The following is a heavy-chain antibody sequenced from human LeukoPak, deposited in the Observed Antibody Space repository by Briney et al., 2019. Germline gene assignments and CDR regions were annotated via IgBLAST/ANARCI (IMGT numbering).Heavy chain of an antibody. Sequence: GGSLRLSCAASGFTFSSYWMSWVRQSPGKGLEWVANIKQDGSEKYYVDSVKGRFTISRDNAKNSLYLQMNSLRAEDTAVYYCVRYSLKGSGSSRPLKYWGQGTLVTVSS. CDR2: IKQDGSEK. J-gene: IGHJ4*02. V-gene: IGHV3-7*01. CDR3: VRYSLKGSGSSRPLKY. CDR1: GFTFSSYW. D-gene: IGHD3-10*01.